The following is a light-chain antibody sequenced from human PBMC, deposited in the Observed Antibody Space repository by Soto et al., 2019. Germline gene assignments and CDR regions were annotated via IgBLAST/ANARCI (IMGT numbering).Light chain of an antibody. V-gene: IGKV1-5*01. CDR2: DAS. CDR1: QSISDW. CDR3: QQYNSPSKT. Sequence: DIQMTQSPSTLSASVEDRVTITCRASQSISDWLAWYQQKPGRAPKLLIYDASILESGVPSRFGGSGSGTDFALTISSLQPDDFATYYCQQYNSPSKTFGPGTKVDIK. J-gene: IGKJ1*01.